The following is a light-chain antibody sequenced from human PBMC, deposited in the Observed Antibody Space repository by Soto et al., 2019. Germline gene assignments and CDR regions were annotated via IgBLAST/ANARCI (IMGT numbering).Light chain of an antibody. CDR3: SSYTSRSTPV. CDR2: EVS. Sequence: QSALTQPVSVSGSPGQSITISCTGTSSDVGTYKYVSWYQQLPGKAPKLMIYEVSNRPSGVSNRFSGSKSGNTASLTISELRAEDEADYYCSSYTSRSTPVFGGGTKLTVL. J-gene: IGLJ2*01. V-gene: IGLV2-14*01. CDR1: SSDVGTYKY.